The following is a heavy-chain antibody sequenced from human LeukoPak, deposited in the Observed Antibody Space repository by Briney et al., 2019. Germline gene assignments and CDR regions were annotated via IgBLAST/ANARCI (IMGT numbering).Heavy chain of an antibody. Sequence: PSETLSLTCAVYGGSFSGYYWSWIRQPPGEGLEWIGEINHSGSTNYNPSLKSRVTISVDTSKKQFPLKLSSVTAADTAVYYCAREGGYYDRSGAYHYYGMDVWGQGTTVTVAS. D-gene: IGHD3-22*01. CDR3: AREGGYYDRSGAYHYYGMDV. J-gene: IGHJ6*02. CDR2: INHSGST. V-gene: IGHV4-34*01. CDR1: GGSFSGYY.